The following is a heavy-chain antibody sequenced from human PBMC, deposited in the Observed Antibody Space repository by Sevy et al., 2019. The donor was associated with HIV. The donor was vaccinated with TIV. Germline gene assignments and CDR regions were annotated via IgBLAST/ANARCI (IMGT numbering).Heavy chain of an antibody. CDR3: ARDWLLKLQLDPSYYYYGMDV. Sequence: ASVKVSCKASGYTFTGYYMHWVRQAPGQGLEWMGRINPNSGGTNYSQKFQGRVTMTRDTSISTAYMELSRLRSDDTAVYYCARDWLLKLQLDPSYYYYGMDVWGQGTTVTVSS. D-gene: IGHD3-9*01. J-gene: IGHJ6*02. V-gene: IGHV1-2*06. CDR1: GYTFTGYY. CDR2: INPNSGGT.